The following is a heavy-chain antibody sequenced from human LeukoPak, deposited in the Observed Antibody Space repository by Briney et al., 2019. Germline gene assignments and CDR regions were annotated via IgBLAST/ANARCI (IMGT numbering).Heavy chain of an antibody. J-gene: IGHJ4*02. V-gene: IGHV3-7*01. Sequence: PGGSLRLSCAASGFTFSNYWMSWVRQAPGNGPEWVANIKEDESEKNYVDSVKGRFTISRDSAKNSLYLQMNSLRAEDTAVYYCARVPSGSSYRPFDYWGQGTLVTVSS. CDR2: IKEDESEK. CDR3: ARVPSGSSYRPFDY. CDR1: GFTFSNYW. D-gene: IGHD3-10*01.